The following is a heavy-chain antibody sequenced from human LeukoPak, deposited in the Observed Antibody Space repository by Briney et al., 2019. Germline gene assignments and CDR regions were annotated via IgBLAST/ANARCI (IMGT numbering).Heavy chain of an antibody. CDR1: GFTFSSYS. J-gene: IGHJ4*02. D-gene: IGHD5-24*01. CDR3: AKGDGYNYGGPDY. CDR2: IRYDGSNK. V-gene: IGHV3-30*02. Sequence: PGGSLRLSCAASGFTFSSYSINWVRQAPGKGLEWVAFIRYDGSNKYYADSVKGRFTISRDNSKNTLYLQMNSLRAEDTAVYYCAKGDGYNYGGPDYWGQGTLVTVSS.